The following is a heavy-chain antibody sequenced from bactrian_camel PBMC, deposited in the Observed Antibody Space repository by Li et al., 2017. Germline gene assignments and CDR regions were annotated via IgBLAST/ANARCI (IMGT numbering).Heavy chain of an antibody. CDR1: GYTRRSGC. Sequence: HVQLVESGGGSVQAGGSLSLSCATRGYTRRSGCLAWFRQVPGKEREMVAQIQDDGAKHYDSTAEGRFTVSKDNTKNTLYLQMNSLKPEDSAMYYCATGWGCTERAGINNWGQGTQVTVSS. CDR2: IQDDGAK. CDR3: ATGWGCTERAGINN. J-gene: IGHJ4*01. D-gene: IGHD6*01. V-gene: IGHV3S55*01.